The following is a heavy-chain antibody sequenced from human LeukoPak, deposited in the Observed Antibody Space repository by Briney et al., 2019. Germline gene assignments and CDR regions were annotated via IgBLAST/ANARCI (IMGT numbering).Heavy chain of an antibody. CDR3: TREPPGRSSGWYGSKQDYFDY. V-gene: IGHV3-49*04. D-gene: IGHD6-19*01. J-gene: IGHJ4*02. Sequence: GGSLRLSCAASGFTFSSYSMNWVRQAPGKGLEWVGFIRSKAYGGTTEYAASVKGRFTISRDDSKSIAYLQMNSLKTEDTAVYYCTREPPGRSSGWYGSKQDYFDYWGQGTLVTVSS. CDR2: IRSKAYGGTT. CDR1: GFTFSSYS.